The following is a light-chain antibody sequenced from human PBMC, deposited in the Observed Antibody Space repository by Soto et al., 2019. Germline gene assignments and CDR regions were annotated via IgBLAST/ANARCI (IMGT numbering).Light chain of an antibody. J-gene: IGKJ1*01. CDR3: QQYGSSPRT. V-gene: IGKV3-20*01. CDR2: AAS. CDR1: QSLSSN. Sequence: EIVMTQSPATLSVSPGERATLSCRASQSLSSNLAWYQQKLGQAPRLLIYAASTRATGIPDRFSGSGSGTDFSLTISRLEAEDFAVYYCQQYGSSPRTFGQGTKVDIK.